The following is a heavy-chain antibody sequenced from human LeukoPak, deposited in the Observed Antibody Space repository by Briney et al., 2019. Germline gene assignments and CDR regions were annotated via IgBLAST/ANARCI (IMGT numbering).Heavy chain of an antibody. CDR1: GFTFSSYG. Sequence: GGSLRLSCAASGFTFSSYGMHWVRQASGKGLEWVAVISYDGSNKYYADSVKGRFTISRDNSKNTLYLQMNSLRAEDTAVYYCAKHHGYSYGSLGMDVWGQGTTVTVSS. CDR2: ISYDGSNK. CDR3: AKHHGYSYGSLGMDV. V-gene: IGHV3-30*18. D-gene: IGHD5-18*01. J-gene: IGHJ6*02.